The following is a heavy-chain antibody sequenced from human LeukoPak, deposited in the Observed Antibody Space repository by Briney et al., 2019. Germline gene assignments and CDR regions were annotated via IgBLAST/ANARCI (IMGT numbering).Heavy chain of an antibody. D-gene: IGHD4-17*01. CDR2: IYYSGST. CDR3: ARPRGTVTTGNYFDY. CDR1: GGSISSSSYY. Sequence: SETLSLTCTVSGGSISSSSYYWGWIRQPPGKGLEWIGSIYYSGSTYYNPSLKSRVTISVDTSKNQFSLKPSSVTAADTAVYYCARPRGTVTTGNYFDYWGQGTLVTVSS. V-gene: IGHV4-39*01. J-gene: IGHJ4*02.